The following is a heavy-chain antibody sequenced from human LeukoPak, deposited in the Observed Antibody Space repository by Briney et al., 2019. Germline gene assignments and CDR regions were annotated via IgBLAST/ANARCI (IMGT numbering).Heavy chain of an antibody. V-gene: IGHV3-30*04. CDR3: ARGRSPGAFDI. CDR1: GFTFSSYA. Sequence: PGRSLRLSCAASGFTFSSYAMHWVRQAPGKGLEWVAVISYDGPNKYYADSVKGRFTISRDNSKNTVYLQMDSLRVEDTAVYYCARGRSPGAFDIWGQGTMVTVSS. J-gene: IGHJ3*02. CDR2: ISYDGPNK.